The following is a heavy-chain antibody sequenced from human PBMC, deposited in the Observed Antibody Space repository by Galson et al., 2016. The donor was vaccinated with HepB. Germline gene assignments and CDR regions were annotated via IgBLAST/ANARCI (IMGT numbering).Heavy chain of an antibody. J-gene: IGHJ5*02. CDR1: GFTFNIYA. CDR2: IRGSGSST. V-gene: IGHV3-23*01. CDR3: AKDGRRRWFEDLMSPVSWFDP. D-gene: IGHD3-10*01. Sequence: SLRLSCAASGFTFNIYAMSWVRQSPGRRLEWVSGIRGSGSSTYYADSVRGRFTISRDNSKNTVYLQMNSLRAEDTGVYYCAKDGRRRWFEDLMSPVSWFDPWGQGTLVTVSS.